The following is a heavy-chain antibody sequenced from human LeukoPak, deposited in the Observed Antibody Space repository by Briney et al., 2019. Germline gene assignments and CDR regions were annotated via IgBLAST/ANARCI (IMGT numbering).Heavy chain of an antibody. D-gene: IGHD6-13*01. CDR3: AREMAAAGDY. J-gene: IGHJ4*02. V-gene: IGHV3-48*03. CDR2: ISSCGSTI. Sequence: GGALRLSCAASGFTFDSYEMNWVRQAPGKGLEWVSYISSCGSTIYYAYSVKGRFTISRDNAKNSLYLQMNSLRAEDTAVYYCAREMAAAGDYWGQGALVSVSS. CDR1: GFTFDSYE.